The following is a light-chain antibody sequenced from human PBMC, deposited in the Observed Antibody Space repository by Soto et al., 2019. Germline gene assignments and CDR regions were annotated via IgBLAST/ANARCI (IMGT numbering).Light chain of an antibody. Sequence: EVLFTQFPATRSLSPGDGATLSCRASQSVSSYLAWYQQKRGQAPRLLIYDSSNRATGIPARFSGSGSGTDFSLIISSLEPEDFAVYYCQQRSAWPLTFGGGTKVDIK. CDR3: QQRSAWPLT. CDR2: DSS. V-gene: IGKV3-11*01. CDR1: QSVSSY. J-gene: IGKJ4*01.